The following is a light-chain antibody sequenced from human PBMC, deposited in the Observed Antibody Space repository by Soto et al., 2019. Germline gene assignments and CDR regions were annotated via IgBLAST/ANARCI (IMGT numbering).Light chain of an antibody. CDR2: DVS. V-gene: IGLV2-14*01. Sequence: QSALTQPASVSGSPGQSITISCTGTSGDVGGYNYVSWYQQHPGKAPKVMIYDVSNRPSGVSNRFSGSKSGNTASLTISGLQAEDEADYYCSSYTRSSTWVFGGGTKLTVL. CDR3: SSYTRSSTWV. J-gene: IGLJ3*02. CDR1: SGDVGGYNY.